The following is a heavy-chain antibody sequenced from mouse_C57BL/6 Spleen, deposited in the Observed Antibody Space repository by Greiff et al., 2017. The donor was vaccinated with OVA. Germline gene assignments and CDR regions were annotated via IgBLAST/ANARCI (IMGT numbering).Heavy chain of an antibody. D-gene: IGHD3-2*02. J-gene: IGHJ3*01. CDR2: ISSGGSYT. CDR3: ARHGRTAQADWFAY. Sequence: EVKLMESGGDLVKPGGSLKLSCAASGFTFSSYGMSWVRQTPDKRLEWVATISSGGSYTYYPDRVKGRFTISRDNAKNTMYLQMSSLKSEDTAMYYCARHGRTAQADWFAYWGQGTLVTVSA. V-gene: IGHV5-6*01. CDR1: GFTFSSYG.